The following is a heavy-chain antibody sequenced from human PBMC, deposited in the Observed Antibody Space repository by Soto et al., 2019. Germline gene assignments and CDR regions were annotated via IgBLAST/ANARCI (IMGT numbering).Heavy chain of an antibody. J-gene: IGHJ3*02. CDR3: ARSLKVRGYCSSTSCLHAFDI. V-gene: IGHV3-53*04. Sequence: EVQLVESGGGLVQPGGSLRLSCAASGFTVSSNYMSWVRQAPGKGLEWVSVIYSGGSTYYADSVKGRFTISRHNSKNTLYLQMNSLRAEDTAVYYCARSLKVRGYCSSTSCLHAFDIWGQGTMVTVSS. D-gene: IGHD2-2*01. CDR1: GFTVSSNY. CDR2: IYSGGST.